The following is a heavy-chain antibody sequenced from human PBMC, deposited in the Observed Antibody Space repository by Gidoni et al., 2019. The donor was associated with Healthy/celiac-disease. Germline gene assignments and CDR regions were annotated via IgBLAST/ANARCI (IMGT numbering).Heavy chain of an antibody. CDR3: ARDCPTPPWKLQYQTEEVYYYYGMDV. CDR2: ISSSGSTI. CDR1: GFTFSSYE. J-gene: IGHJ6*02. Sequence: EVQLVESGGGLVQPGGSLRLSCAASGFTFSSYEMNWVRQAPGKGLEWVSYISSSGSTIYYADSVKGRFTISRDNAKNSLYLQMNSLRAEDTAVYYCARDCPTPPWKLQYQTEEVYYYYGMDVWGQGTTVTVSS. D-gene: IGHD4-4*01. V-gene: IGHV3-48*03.